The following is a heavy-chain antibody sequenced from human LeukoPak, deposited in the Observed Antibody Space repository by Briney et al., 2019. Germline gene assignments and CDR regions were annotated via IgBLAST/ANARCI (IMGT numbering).Heavy chain of an antibody. D-gene: IGHD2-2*01. CDR2: IYPGDSDT. CDR3: ARQGVVVPAASWGHLPGKQYYYYYGMDV. J-gene: IGHJ6*02. V-gene: IGHV5-51*01. Sequence: GESLKISCKGSGYSFTSYWIGWVRQMPGKGLEWMGIIYPGDSDTRYSPSFQGQVTISADKSISTAYLQWSSLKASDTAMYYCARQGVVVPAASWGHLPGKQYYYYYGMDVWGQGTTVTVSS. CDR1: GYSFTSYW.